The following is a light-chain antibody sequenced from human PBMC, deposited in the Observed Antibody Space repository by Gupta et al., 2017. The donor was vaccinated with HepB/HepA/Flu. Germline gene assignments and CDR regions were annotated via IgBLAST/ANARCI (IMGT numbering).Light chain of an antibody. Sequence: QSALTPPPSASGSTGQSVTISCTGTSSDVGAYNYVTWYQQHPGKAPKLMIYEVNKRPSGVPDRVSGSKSGNTASLTVSGLQSEDEADYYCSSYAGSNNLVFGGGTKLTVL. J-gene: IGLJ2*01. CDR1: SSDVGAYNY. V-gene: IGLV2-8*01. CDR2: EVN. CDR3: SSYAGSNNLV.